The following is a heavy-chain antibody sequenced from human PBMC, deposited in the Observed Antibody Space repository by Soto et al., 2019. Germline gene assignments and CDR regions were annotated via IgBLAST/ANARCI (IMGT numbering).Heavy chain of an antibody. CDR3: ARAHEVAWFDS. CDR2: ITNRGTHT. Sequence: GGSLRLSCTASGFSLSSYTMNWVRQAPGKGLQWVASITNRGTHTYSADSVKGRFTISRDNDKNSLYLQMNNLRAEDTATYYCARAHEVAWFDSWGLGTLVTVSS. V-gene: IGHV3-21*06. D-gene: IGHD2-15*01. J-gene: IGHJ5*01. CDR1: GFSLSSYT.